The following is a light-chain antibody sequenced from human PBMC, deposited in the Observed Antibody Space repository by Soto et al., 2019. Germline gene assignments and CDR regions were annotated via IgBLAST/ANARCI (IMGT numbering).Light chain of an antibody. Sequence: VVVAQSPLSLAVTRGQPASSSCRSSQSLVSSAGNTYLNWFQQRPGQSPRRLIYKVSNRDSGGPDRFSGSGSGTDFTLKISRVEAEDVGFDYCMQVTHWPLTFGRGTRLEIK. CDR2: KVS. V-gene: IGKV2-30*01. J-gene: IGKJ5*01. CDR3: MQVTHWPLT. CDR1: QSLVSSAGNTY.